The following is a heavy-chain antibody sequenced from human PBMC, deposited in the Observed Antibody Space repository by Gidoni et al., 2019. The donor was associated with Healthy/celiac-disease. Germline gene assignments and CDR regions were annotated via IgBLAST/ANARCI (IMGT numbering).Heavy chain of an antibody. CDR1: GGSISRGGYY. J-gene: IGHJ6*03. D-gene: IGHD7-27*01. CDR3: ARESTGDDYYYYMDV. CDR2: IYYSGST. V-gene: IGHV4-31*03. Sequence: QVQLQESGPGLVKPSQTLSLTCTVSGGSISRGGYYWSWIRQHPGKGLEWIGYIYYSGSTYYNPSLKSRVTISVDTSKNQFSLKLSSVTAADTAVYYCARESTGDDYYYYMDVWGKGTTVTVSS.